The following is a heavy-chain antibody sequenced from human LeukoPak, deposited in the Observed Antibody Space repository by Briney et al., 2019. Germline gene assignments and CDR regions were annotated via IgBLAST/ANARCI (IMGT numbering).Heavy chain of an antibody. CDR3: ARGPTGGYDY. CDR1: GGSISSYY. CDR2: IYYSGST. J-gene: IGHJ4*02. D-gene: IGHD2-8*02. Sequence: SETLSLTCTVSGGSISSYYWSWIRQPPGKGLEWIGYIYYSGSTNYNPSLKSRVTISVDTSKNQFSLKLSSVTAADTAVYYCARGPTGGYDYWGQGTLVTVSS. V-gene: IGHV4-59*01.